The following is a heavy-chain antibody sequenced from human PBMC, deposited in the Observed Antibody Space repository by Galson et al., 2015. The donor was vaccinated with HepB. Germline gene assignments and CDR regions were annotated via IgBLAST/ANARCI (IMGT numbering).Heavy chain of an antibody. CDR1: GYSFTSYW. CDR2: IYPGDSDT. V-gene: IGHV5-51*01. CDR3: ATYTMVRGVTVPEFDY. Sequence: QSGAEVKKPGESLKISCKGSGYSFTSYWIGWVRQMPGKGLEWMGIIYPGDSDTRYSPSFQGQVTISADKSISTAYLQWSSLKASDTAMYYCATYTMVRGVTVPEFDYWGQGTLVTVSS. D-gene: IGHD3-10*01. J-gene: IGHJ4*02.